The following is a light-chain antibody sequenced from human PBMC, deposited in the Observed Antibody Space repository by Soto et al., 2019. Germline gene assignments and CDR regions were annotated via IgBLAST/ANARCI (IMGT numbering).Light chain of an antibody. V-gene: IGLV1-40*01. CDR3: AAWDGSLKGAL. CDR2: GNR. Sequence: QSVLTQPPSVSGAPGQRVTISCTGNSSNLGAGYDVHWYQQLPGAAPKLVIFGNRNRPSGVPERFSGSKSGTSASLAITGLQAEDEADYYSAAWDGSLKGALFGGGTKLTVL. J-gene: IGLJ2*01. CDR1: SSNLGAGYD.